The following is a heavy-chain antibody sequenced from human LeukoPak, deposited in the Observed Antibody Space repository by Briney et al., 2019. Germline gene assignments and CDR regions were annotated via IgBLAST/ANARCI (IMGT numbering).Heavy chain of an antibody. CDR3: ARHAIYSGGYSYWFDP. J-gene: IGHJ5*02. CDR2: IYYSGRT. CDR1: GGAISSYY. V-gene: IGHV4-59*08. D-gene: IGHD1-26*01. Sequence: NPSETLSLTCTVSGGAISSYYWSWIRQPPGKGLEWIAFIYYSGRTNYNPSLKSRVSISVDTSKNQCSLRLSSVTAADTAVYYCARHAIYSGGYSYWFDPWGLGTLVTVSS.